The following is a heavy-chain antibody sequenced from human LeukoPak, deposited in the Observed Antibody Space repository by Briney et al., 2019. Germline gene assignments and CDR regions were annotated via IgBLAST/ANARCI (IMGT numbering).Heavy chain of an antibody. D-gene: IGHD3-16*02. V-gene: IGHV4-38-2*02. CDR2: MLYSGST. CDR3: ARSDIWGSYRFLDY. Sequence: PSETLSLTCTVSGYSISSGYYWGWIRQSPGKGLEWIGYMLYSGSTNQNPSLRSRVTISVDTSKNQVSLKLSSVTAADTAVYYCARSDIWGSYRFLDYWGQGALVTVSS. CDR1: GYSISSGYY. J-gene: IGHJ4*02.